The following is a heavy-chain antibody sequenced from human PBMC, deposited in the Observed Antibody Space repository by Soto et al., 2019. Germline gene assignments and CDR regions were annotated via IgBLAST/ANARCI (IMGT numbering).Heavy chain of an antibody. V-gene: IGHV3-30-3*01. D-gene: IGHD6-19*01. CDR3: ARVRKAPVAGPFDY. CDR1: GFTFSSYA. J-gene: IGHJ4*02. Sequence: SLRLSCAASGFTFSSYAMHWVRQAPGKGLEWVAVISYDGSNKYYADSVKGRFTISRDNSKNTLYLQMNSLRAEDTAVYYCARVRKAPVAGPFDYWGQGTLVTVSS. CDR2: ISYDGSNK.